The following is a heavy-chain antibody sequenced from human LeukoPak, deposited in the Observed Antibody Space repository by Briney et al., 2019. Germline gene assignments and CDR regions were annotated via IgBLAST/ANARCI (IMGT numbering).Heavy chain of an antibody. Sequence: ASVKVSCKASGYTFTSYVITWVRQAPGQGLEWMGLISAYNGNTNYAQEFQGRVTMTTDTSTSTAYMELRSLRSDDTAVYYCARDKRRSIAAPYGMDVWGQGTTVTVSS. CDR3: ARDKRRSIAAPYGMDV. J-gene: IGHJ6*02. CDR2: ISAYNGNT. D-gene: IGHD6-6*01. CDR1: GYTFTSYV. V-gene: IGHV1-18*01.